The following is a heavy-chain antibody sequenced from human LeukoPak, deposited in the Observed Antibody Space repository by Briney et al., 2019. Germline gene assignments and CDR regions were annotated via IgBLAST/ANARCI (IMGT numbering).Heavy chain of an antibody. CDR3: ARVRDRSGPFDY. Sequence: SETLSLTCSVSGGSIGSYYWEWIRQPAGKGLEWIGQIYTVGSTNYNPSLKSRVVISVDKSKNQFSLKVNSVTAADTAIYYCARVRDRSGPFDYWGQGILVTVSS. V-gene: IGHV4-4*07. D-gene: IGHD3-3*01. J-gene: IGHJ4*02. CDR2: IYTVGST. CDR1: GGSIGSYY.